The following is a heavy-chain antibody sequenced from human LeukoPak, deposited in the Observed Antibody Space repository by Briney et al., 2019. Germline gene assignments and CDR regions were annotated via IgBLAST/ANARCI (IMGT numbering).Heavy chain of an antibody. V-gene: IGHV1-18*01. CDR2: TSAYNGNT. D-gene: IGHD3-3*01. CDR3: ARFSPDYDFWSGYYSTDFFDY. J-gene: IGHJ4*02. Sequence: ASVKVSCKASGYTFTSYGISWVRQAPGQGLEWMGWTSAYNGNTNYAQKLQGRVTMTTDTSTSTAYMELRSLRSDDTAVYYCARFSPDYDFWSGYYSTDFFDYWGQGTLVTVSS. CDR1: GYTFTSYG.